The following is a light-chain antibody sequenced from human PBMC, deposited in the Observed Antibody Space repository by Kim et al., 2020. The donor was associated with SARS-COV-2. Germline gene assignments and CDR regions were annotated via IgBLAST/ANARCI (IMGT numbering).Light chain of an antibody. V-gene: IGKV1-33*01. CDR3: QQYAYLPT. J-gene: IGKJ5*01. CDR1: HDIDNS. CDR2: DAS. Sequence: DIQMTQSPSSLSASVGHRVTITCQASHDIDNSLNWFQQKPGKAPKLLIYDASNLEAGVPSRFSGSGSGTDFTFTITSLQPEDIATYYCQQYAYLPTFGQGTRLEIK.